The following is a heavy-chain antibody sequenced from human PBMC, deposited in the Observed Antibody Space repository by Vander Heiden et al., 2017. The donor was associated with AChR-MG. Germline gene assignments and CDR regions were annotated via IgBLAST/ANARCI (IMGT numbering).Heavy chain of an antibody. Sequence: QVQLPESGPGLVNASEPLSLTCTVPGGSVDLHYWNWIRQPAGKGLEWIGRMYSDGSSHYNPSLKSRVTMAVDTSKNQFSLNLTSVTAADTAVYYCARDPFYSGFDFWGQGALVTVSS. CDR2: MYSDGSS. CDR1: GGSVDLHY. CDR3: ARDPFYSGFDF. J-gene: IGHJ4*02. V-gene: IGHV4-4*07. D-gene: IGHD4-4*01.